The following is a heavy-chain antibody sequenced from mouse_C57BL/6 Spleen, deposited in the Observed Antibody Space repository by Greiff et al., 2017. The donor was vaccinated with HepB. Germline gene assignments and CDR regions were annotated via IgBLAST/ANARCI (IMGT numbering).Heavy chain of an antibody. V-gene: IGHV1-26*01. CDR1: GYTFTDYY. CDR3: ASYGSGYWYFDV. D-gene: IGHD1-1*01. CDR2: INPNNGGT. J-gene: IGHJ1*03. Sequence: VQLQQSGPELVKPGASVKISCKASGYTFTDYYMNWVKQSHGKSLEWIGDINPNNGGTSYNQKFKGKATLTVDKSSSTAYMELRSLTSEDSAVYYCASYGSGYWYFDVWGTGTTVTVSS.